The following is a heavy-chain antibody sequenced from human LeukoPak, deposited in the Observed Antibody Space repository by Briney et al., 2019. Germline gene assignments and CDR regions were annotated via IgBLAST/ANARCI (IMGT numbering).Heavy chain of an antibody. D-gene: IGHD6-19*01. CDR2: IYYSGSI. V-gene: IGHV4-59*11. Sequence: SETLSLTCTVSGGSISSHYWSWIRQPPGKGLEWIGYIYYSGSINYNPSLKSRVTISVDTSKNQFSLKLSSVTAADTAVYYCARLIAVAGTVDYWGQGTLVTVSS. J-gene: IGHJ4*02. CDR1: GGSISSHY. CDR3: ARLIAVAGTVDY.